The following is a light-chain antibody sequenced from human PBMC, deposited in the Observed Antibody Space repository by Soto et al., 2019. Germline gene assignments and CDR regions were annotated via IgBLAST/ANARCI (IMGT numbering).Light chain of an antibody. CDR2: GSS. J-gene: IGKJ3*01. CDR1: QGIGDT. Sequence: EVVMRQSPATLSVSPGEGATLSCRASQGIGDTLAWYQHKPGQTPRLLISGSSNRATGIPDRFSGSGSGTEFTLTISRLEPEDFALYYCQKYGGSPPFTFGPGTKVDIK. CDR3: QKYGGSPPFT. V-gene: IGKV3-20*01.